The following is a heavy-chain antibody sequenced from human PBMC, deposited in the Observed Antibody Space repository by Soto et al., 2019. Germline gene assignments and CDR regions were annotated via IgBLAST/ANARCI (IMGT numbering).Heavy chain of an antibody. J-gene: IGHJ6*02. Sequence: GASVKVSCKASGYTFTSYYMRWVRQAPGQGLEWMGMINANGGNTSYAQKLQGRVTMTRDTSTSTAYMELSSLRSEDTAVYYCARDSYGRDSYNLEYYGMDVWGQGTPVTVSS. CDR1: GYTFTSYY. CDR3: ARDSYGRDSYNLEYYGMDV. CDR2: INANGGNT. V-gene: IGHV1-46*01. D-gene: IGHD2-21*01.